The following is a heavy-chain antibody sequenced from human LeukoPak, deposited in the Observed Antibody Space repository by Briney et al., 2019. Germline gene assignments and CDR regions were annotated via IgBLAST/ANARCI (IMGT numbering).Heavy chain of an antibody. CDR1: GYTFTSYG. V-gene: IGHV1-18*01. D-gene: IGHD3-9*01. CDR3: ARGGNHDILTGYEPSY. CDR2: VSAYNGNT. Sequence: GASVKVSCKASGYTFTSYGISWVRQAPGQGLEWMGWVSAYNGNTNYAQKLQGRVAMTTDTSTSTAYMELRSLRSDDTAVYYCARGGNHDILTGYEPSYWGQGTLVTVSS. J-gene: IGHJ4*02.